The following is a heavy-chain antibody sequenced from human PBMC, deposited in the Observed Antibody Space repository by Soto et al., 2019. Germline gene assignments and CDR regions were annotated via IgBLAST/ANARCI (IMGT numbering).Heavy chain of an antibody. CDR2: ISGSGGST. V-gene: IGHV3-23*01. D-gene: IGHD3-10*02. CDR3: AKLMFEEQQPQYFDY. Sequence: GGSLRLSCAASGFTFSSYAMSWVRQAPGKGLEWVSAISGSGGSTYYADSVKGRFTISRDNSKNTLYLQMNSLRAEDTTVYYCAKLMFEEQQPQYFDYWGQGTLVTVS. J-gene: IGHJ4*02. CDR1: GFTFSSYA.